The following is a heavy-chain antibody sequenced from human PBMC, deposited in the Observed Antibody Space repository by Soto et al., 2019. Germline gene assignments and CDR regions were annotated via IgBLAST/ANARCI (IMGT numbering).Heavy chain of an antibody. D-gene: IGHD5-12*01. CDR1: GATIRTYY. CDR2: IYYSGRT. J-gene: IGHJ5*02. Sequence: QLQLQESGPGLVKPSETLSLTCTVSGATIRTYYWNWIRQHPGKGLEWIGDIYYSGRTNYNPSLKSRVAISVDMSKNQFSLNLSSVTPADTAVYYCARGRGYSGQRRGWFDPWGQGPLVTVSS. V-gene: IGHV4-59*01. CDR3: ARGRGYSGQRRGWFDP.